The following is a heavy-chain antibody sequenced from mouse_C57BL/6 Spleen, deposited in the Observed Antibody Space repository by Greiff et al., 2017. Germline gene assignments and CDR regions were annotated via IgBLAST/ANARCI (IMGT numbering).Heavy chain of an antibody. V-gene: IGHV14-2*01. CDR2: IDPEDGET. CDR1: GFNIKDYY. CDR3: ARSYYSNEGYFDV. Sequence: VHVKQSGAELVKPGASVKLSCTASGFNIKDYYMHWVKQRTEQGLEWIGRIDPEDGETKYAPKFQGKATITADTSSNTAYLQLSSLTSEDTAVYYCARSYYSNEGYFDVWGTGTTVTVSS. J-gene: IGHJ1*03. D-gene: IGHD2-5*01.